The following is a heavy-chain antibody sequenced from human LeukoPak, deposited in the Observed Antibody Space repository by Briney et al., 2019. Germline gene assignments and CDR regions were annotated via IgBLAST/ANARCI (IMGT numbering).Heavy chain of an antibody. D-gene: IGHD3-10*01. CDR3: ARSLISRGSGSYSSDY. J-gene: IGHJ4*02. Sequence: GGSLRLSCAASGFTFSNYYMSWIRQAPGKGLEWVSHISTSGSTIYYADSVKGRFTISGDNAKNSLYLQMNSLRAEDTAVYYCARSLISRGSGSYSSDYWGQGTLVTVSS. V-gene: IGHV3-11*04. CDR1: GFTFSNYY. CDR2: ISTSGSTI.